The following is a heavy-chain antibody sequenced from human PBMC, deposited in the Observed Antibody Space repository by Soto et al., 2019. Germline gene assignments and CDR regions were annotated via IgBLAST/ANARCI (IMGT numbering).Heavy chain of an antibody. CDR1: GGSISSYY. D-gene: IGHD2-21*01. CDR2: IYYSGST. V-gene: IGHV4-59*01. CDR3: ARGTYCGGDCYNYFDY. Sequence: TLSLTCTVSGGSISSYYWSWIRQPPGKGLEWIGYIYYSGSTNYNPSLKSRVTISVDTSKNQFSLKLSSVTAADTAVYYCARGTYCGGDCYNYFDYWGQGTLVTVSS. J-gene: IGHJ4*02.